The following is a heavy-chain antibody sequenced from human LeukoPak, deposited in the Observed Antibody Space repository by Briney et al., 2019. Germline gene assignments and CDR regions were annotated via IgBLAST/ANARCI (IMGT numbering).Heavy chain of an antibody. D-gene: IGHD6-19*01. V-gene: IGHV1-2*02. CDR3: ARARGAVASRDAFDI. J-gene: IGHJ3*02. CDR1: GYTFTGYY. CDR2: INPNSGGT. Sequence: ASVKVSCKASGYTFTGYYMHWVRQAPGQGLEWMGWINPNSGGTNYAQKFQGRVTMTRDTSISTAYMELSRLRSDDTAVYYCARARGAVASRDAFDIWGQGTMVTVSS.